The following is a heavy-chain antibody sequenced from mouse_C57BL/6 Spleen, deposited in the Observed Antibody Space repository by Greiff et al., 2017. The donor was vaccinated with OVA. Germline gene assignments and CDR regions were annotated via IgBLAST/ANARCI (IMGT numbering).Heavy chain of an antibody. CDR1: GYAFSSYW. CDR2: IYPGDGDT. J-gene: IGHJ3*01. Sequence: QVQLKESGAELVKPGASVKISCKASGYAFSSYWMNWVKQRPGKGLEWIGQIYPGDGDTNYNGKFKGKATLTADKSSSTAYMQLSSLTSEDSAVYFCARDLYDGYYGFAYWGQGTLVTVSA. D-gene: IGHD2-3*01. CDR3: ARDLYDGYYGFAY. V-gene: IGHV1-80*01.